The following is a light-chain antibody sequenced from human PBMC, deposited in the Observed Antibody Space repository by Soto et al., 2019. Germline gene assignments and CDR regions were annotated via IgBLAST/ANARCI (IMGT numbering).Light chain of an antibody. CDR1: QTISSW. J-gene: IGKJ3*01. CDR2: KAS. Sequence: DIQMTQSPSTLSGSVGDRVTITCRASQTISSWLAWYQQKPGKAPKLLIYKASTLKSGVPSRFSGSGSGTEFTLTISSLQPDDFATYYCQQYDASPLTFGPGTKVDIK. CDR3: QQYDASPLT. V-gene: IGKV1-5*03.